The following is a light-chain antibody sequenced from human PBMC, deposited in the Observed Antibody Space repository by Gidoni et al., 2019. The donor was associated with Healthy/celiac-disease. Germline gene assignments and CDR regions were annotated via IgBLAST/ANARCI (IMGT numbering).Light chain of an antibody. CDR1: QSLLHSNGYNY. V-gene: IGKV2-28*01. Sequence: IVMTQSPLSLPVTPGEPASISCRSSQSLLHSNGYNYLDWYLQKPGQSPQLLIYLGSNRASGGPDRFSGSGAGTDFTLKISRVEAEDVGVYYCMQALQTPPWTFGQGTKVEIK. CDR2: LGS. J-gene: IGKJ1*01. CDR3: MQALQTPPWT.